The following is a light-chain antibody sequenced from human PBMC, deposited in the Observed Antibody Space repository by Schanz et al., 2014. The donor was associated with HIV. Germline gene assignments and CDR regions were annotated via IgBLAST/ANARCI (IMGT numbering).Light chain of an antibody. J-gene: IGLJ1*01. CDR3: GTWDSRMSVGFV. V-gene: IGLV1-51*01. CDR2: DNY. Sequence: QSALTQPPSVSAAPGQKVTISCSGSGSNIGYNYVSWYQQFPGTAPKRLIYDNYKRPSGIPDRFSGSKSGTSATLVITGLQTGDESDYYCGTWDSRMSVGFVFRSGTKLSVL. CDR1: GSNIGYNY.